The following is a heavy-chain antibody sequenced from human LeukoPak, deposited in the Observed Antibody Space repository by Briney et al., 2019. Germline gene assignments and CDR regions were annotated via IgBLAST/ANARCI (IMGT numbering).Heavy chain of an antibody. V-gene: IGHV4-61*05. CDR2: IYYSGST. J-gene: IGHJ4*02. D-gene: IGHD6-19*01. Sequence: SETLSLTCTVSGGSISSSSYYWGWIRQPPGKGLEWIGYIYYSGSTNYNPSLKSRVTISVDTSKNQFSLKLSSVTAADTAVYYCARVPRGKWLVHYYFDYWGQGTLVTVSS. CDR1: GGSISSSSYY. CDR3: ARVPRGKWLVHYYFDY.